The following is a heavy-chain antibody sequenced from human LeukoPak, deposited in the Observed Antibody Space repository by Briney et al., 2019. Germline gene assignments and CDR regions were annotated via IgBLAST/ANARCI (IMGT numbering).Heavy chain of an antibody. Sequence: SETLSLTCTVSGGSISSYYWSWIRQPPRKGLEWIGYIYYSGSTNYNPSLKSRVTISVDTSKNQFSLELSSVTAADTAVYYCARDAPYCSGGSCYRYYYYMDVWGKGTTVTVSS. J-gene: IGHJ6*03. CDR3: ARDAPYCSGGSCYRYYYYMDV. CDR2: IYYSGST. D-gene: IGHD2-15*01. V-gene: IGHV4-59*01. CDR1: GGSISSYY.